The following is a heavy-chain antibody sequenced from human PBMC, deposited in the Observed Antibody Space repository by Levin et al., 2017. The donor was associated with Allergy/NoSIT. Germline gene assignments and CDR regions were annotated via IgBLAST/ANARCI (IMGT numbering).Heavy chain of an antibody. CDR3: ARETLDYGDYYFDY. CDR1: GFNVRNSY. CDR2: IYSGGST. V-gene: IGHV3-53*01. D-gene: IGHD4-17*01. Sequence: LSLTCVASGFNVRNSYMSWVRQAPGKGLEWVSIIYSGGSTYYADSVKGRFTISRDKSKNTLYLQMNSLRAEDTAVYYCARETLDYGDYYFDYWGQGTLVTVSS. J-gene: IGHJ4*02.